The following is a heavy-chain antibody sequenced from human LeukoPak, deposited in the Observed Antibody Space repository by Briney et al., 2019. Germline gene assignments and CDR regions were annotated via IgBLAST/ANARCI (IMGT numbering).Heavy chain of an antibody. CDR3: ARGHYYDSSGYYYSDAFDI. J-gene: IGHJ3*02. CDR1: GGSISSGGYY. Sequence: TLSLTCTVSGGSISSGGYYWSWIRQHPGKGLEWIGYIYYSGSTYYNPSLKSRVTISVDTSKNQFSLKLSSVTAADTAVYYCARGHYYDSSGYYYSDAFDIWGQGTMVTVSS. V-gene: IGHV4-31*03. CDR2: IYYSGST. D-gene: IGHD3-22*01.